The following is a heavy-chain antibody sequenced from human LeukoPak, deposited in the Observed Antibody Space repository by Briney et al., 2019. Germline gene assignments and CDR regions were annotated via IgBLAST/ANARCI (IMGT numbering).Heavy chain of an antibody. D-gene: IGHD3-22*01. CDR1: GFTFSSYE. J-gene: IGHJ4*02. CDR2: ISSSGSTI. CDR3: ASVRYYYDSSGYFLDY. Sequence: GGSLRLSCAASGFTFSSYEMNWVRQAPGKGLEWVSYISSSGSTIYYADSVKGRFTISRDNAKNSLYLQMNSLRAEDTAVYYCASVRYYYDSSGYFLDYWGQGTLVTVSS. V-gene: IGHV3-48*03.